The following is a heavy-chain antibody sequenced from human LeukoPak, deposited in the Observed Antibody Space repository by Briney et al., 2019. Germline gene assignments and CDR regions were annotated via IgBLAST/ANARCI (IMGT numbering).Heavy chain of an antibody. CDR1: GYTFTSYG. J-gene: IGHJ5*02. V-gene: IGHV1-18*01. CDR2: ISAYNGNT. D-gene: IGHD3-22*01. Sequence: GASVKVSCKASGYTFTSYGISWVRQAPGQGLEWMGWISAYNGNTNYAQKLQGRVTMTTDTSTSTAYMELRSLRSDDTAVYYCARPYYYDSSGYYNWFDPWGQGTLVTVSS. CDR3: ARPYYYDSSGYYNWFDP.